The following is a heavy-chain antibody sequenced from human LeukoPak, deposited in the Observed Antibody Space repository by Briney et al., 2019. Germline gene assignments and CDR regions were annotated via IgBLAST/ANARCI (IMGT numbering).Heavy chain of an antibody. CDR3: ARRGAAGPPAY. V-gene: IGHV4-34*01. Sequence: SETLSLTCAVYSGSFSVYYRNWIRQPPGKGLEWIGEINHSGSTNYNPSLKSRVTISVDTSKNQFSLKVSSVTAADTAVYYCARRGAAGPPAYWGQGTLVTVSS. CDR2: INHSGST. J-gene: IGHJ4*02. D-gene: IGHD6-13*01. CDR1: SGSFSVYY.